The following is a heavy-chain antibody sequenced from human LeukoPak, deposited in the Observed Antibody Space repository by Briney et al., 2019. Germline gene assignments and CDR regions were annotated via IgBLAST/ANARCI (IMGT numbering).Heavy chain of an antibody. D-gene: IGHD6-6*01. CDR3: ARQFARSHYPNWFDP. J-gene: IGHJ5*02. CDR1: GGSISSSSYY. V-gene: IGHV4-39*01. Sequence: SETLSLTCTVSGGSISSSSYYWGWIRQPPGKGLEWIGSIYYSGSTYYNPSLKSRVTISVDTSKNQFSLKLSSVTAADTAVYYCARQFARSHYPNWFDPWGQGTLVTVSS. CDR2: IYYSGST.